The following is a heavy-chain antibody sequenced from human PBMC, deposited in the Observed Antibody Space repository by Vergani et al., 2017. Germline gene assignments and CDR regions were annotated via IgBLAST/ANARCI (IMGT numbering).Heavy chain of an antibody. CDR3: AKANPRNSGYDYLYYYHAMDV. J-gene: IGHJ6*02. Sequence: EVQLLESGGDLVQPGGSLRLSCAASGFTFNHYAMNWGRQAPGKGLELVSGISGSGGSTYYEGSVKGRFTISRDSSKNTLYLQMNSLSAGDTAVYYCAKANPRNSGYDYLYYYHAMDVWGQGTTVTVSS. CDR2: ISGSGGST. V-gene: IGHV3-23*01. CDR1: GFTFNHYA. D-gene: IGHD5-12*01.